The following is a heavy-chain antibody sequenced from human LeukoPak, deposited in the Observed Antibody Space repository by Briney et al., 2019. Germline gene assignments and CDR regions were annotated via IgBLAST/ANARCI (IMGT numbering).Heavy chain of an antibody. Sequence: TSVKVSCKAAGYTFTSSAMQWVRQARGQCLEWIGWIVVGRGNTNYAQKFQERVTITRYMSTSTAYMELGSLRSDDTAVYYCAANLKGYCTNGVCGFDYWGQGTLVTVSS. CDR2: IVVGRGNT. V-gene: IGHV1-58*02. D-gene: IGHD2-8*01. CDR1: GYTFTSSA. J-gene: IGHJ4*02. CDR3: AANLKGYCTNGVCGFDY.